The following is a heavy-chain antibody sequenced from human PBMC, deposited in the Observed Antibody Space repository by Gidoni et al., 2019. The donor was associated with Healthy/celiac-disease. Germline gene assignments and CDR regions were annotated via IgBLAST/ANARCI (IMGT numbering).Heavy chain of an antibody. CDR2: IIPILGIA. CDR1: GGTFSSYT. J-gene: IGHJ4*02. V-gene: IGHV1-69*02. D-gene: IGHD3-22*01. Sequence: QVQLVQSGAEVKKPGSSVKVSCKASGGTFSSYTISWVRQAPGQGLEWMGRIIPILGIANYAQKFQGRVTITADKSTSTAYMELSSLRSEDTAVYYCARNLNSGYYYPAGDYWGQGTLVTVSS. CDR3: ARNLNSGYYYPAGDY.